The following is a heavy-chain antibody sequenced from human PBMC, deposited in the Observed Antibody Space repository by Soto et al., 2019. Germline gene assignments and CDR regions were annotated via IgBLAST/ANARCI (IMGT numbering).Heavy chain of an antibody. V-gene: IGHV4-30-4*01. J-gene: IGHJ2*01. CDR2: IYYSGST. CDR3: ARVPYYDSRGYYYWYFDL. CDR1: GGSISSGDYY. Sequence: SETLSLTCTVSGGSISSGDYYWSWIRQPPGKGLEWIGNIYYSGSTSYNPSLKSRVTISVDTSKNQFSLKLSSVTAADTAVYYCARVPYYDSRGYYYWYFDLWGRGTLVTVSS. D-gene: IGHD3-22*01.